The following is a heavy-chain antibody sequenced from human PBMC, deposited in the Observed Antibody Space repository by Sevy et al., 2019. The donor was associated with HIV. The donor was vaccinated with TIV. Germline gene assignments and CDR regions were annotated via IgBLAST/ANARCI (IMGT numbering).Heavy chain of an antibody. D-gene: IGHD3-3*01. J-gene: IGHJ6*01. Sequence: GGSLRLSCAASGFTFSSYAMHWVRQAPGKGLEWVAVISYDGSNKYYADSVKGRFTISRDNSKNTLYLQMISLRAEDTAVYYCAREHDFWSGYYTAHYYYYGMDVWGQGTTVTVST. CDR1: GFTFSSYA. V-gene: IGHV3-30-3*01. CDR2: ISYDGSNK. CDR3: AREHDFWSGYYTAHYYYYGMDV.